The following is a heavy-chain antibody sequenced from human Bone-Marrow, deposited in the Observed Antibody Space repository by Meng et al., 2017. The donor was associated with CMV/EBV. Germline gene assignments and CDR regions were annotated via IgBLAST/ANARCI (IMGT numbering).Heavy chain of an antibody. J-gene: IGHJ6*02. Sequence: SVKVSCKASGGTFSRYAISWVRQAPGQGLEWMGGIIPMFGTRNYAQKFQGRPSITTGESTSAAYMELRSLRSEDTAVYYCVRGRGDTVGPRHYYYELDAWGQGTTVTVSS. D-gene: IGHD4-23*01. CDR1: GGTFSRYA. CDR2: IIPMFGTR. V-gene: IGHV1-69*05. CDR3: VRGRGDTVGPRHYYYELDA.